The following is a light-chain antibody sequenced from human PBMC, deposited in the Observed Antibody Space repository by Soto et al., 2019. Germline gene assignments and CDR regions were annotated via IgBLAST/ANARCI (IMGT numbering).Light chain of an antibody. CDR3: SSYTISSTLVV. Sequence: QSALTQPASVSGSPGQSITISCTGTSSDVGGYNYVSWYQQHPGKAPKLMIYEVSNRPSGVSNRFSGSKSGNTASLTIAGLEAEDEAAYYCSSYTISSTLVVFGGGTKLTV. CDR1: SSDVGGYNY. J-gene: IGLJ2*01. CDR2: EVS. V-gene: IGLV2-14*01.